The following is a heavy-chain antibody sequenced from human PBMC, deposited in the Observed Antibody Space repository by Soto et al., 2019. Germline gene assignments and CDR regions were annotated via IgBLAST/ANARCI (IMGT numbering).Heavy chain of an antibody. CDR3: ASRRVVVPAAIFGGYYYYGMDV. V-gene: IGHV1-69*06. CDR2: IIPIFGSA. D-gene: IGHD2-2*01. Sequence: SLKVYCKASVGTFSSYAISWVRQAPGQGLEWMGGIIPIFGSANYAHKVQGRVTITADKSTNTAYMELSSLRSENTAVYYCASRRVVVPAAIFGGYYYYGMDVLG. CDR1: VGTFSSYA. J-gene: IGHJ6*02.